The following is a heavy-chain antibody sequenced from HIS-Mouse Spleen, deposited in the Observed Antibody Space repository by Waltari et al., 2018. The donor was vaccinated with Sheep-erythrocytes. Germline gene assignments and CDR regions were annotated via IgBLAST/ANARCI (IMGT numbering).Heavy chain of an antibody. V-gene: IGHV5-51*01. CDR2: IDPGDSKT. D-gene: IGHD2-15*01. J-gene: IGHJ4*02. CDR3: ARLRGGRPYYFDY. Sequence: EVQLVQSGAEVKKPGESLKISCKGSGYSFTSYWIGWVRQMPGKGLEWRGIIDPGDSKTVYSPSVQGQVTISADKSISTAYLQWSSLKASDTAMYYCARLRGGRPYYFDYWGQGTLVTVSS. CDR1: GYSFTSYW.